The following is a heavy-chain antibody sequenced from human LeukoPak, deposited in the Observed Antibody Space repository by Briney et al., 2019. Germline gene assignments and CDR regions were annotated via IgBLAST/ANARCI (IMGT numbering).Heavy chain of an antibody. V-gene: IGHV3-43*01. Sequence: GGSLRLSCAASGFTFSRHWMTWVRQAPGKGLEWVSLISWDGGSTYYADSVKGRFTISRDNSKNSLYLQMNSLRTEDTALYYCAKDSYSSSSFPYYYYGMDVWGQGTTVTVSS. CDR1: GFTFSRHW. CDR3: AKDSYSSSSFPYYYYGMDV. D-gene: IGHD6-6*01. J-gene: IGHJ6*02. CDR2: ISWDGGST.